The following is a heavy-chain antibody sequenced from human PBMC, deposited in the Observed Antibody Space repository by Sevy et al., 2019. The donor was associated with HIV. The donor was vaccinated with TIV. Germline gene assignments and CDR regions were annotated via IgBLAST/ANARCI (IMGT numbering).Heavy chain of an antibody. V-gene: IGHV4-4*07. J-gene: IGHJ6*02. CDR1: GGSISSYY. CDR3: AREQGIAAAGLYYYYGMDV. Sequence: SETLSLTCTVSGGSISSYYWSWIRQPAGKGLEWIGRIYTSGSTNYNPSLKSRVTMSVDTSKNQFSLKLSSVTAADTAGYDCAREQGIAAAGLYYYYGMDVWGQGTTVTVSS. D-gene: IGHD6-13*01. CDR2: IYTSGST.